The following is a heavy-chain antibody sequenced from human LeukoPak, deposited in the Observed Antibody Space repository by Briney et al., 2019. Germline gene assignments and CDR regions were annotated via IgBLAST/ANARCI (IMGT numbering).Heavy chain of an antibody. J-gene: IGHJ4*02. CDR3: ARGQGPTPTK. Sequence: SETLSLTCAVYGGSFSGYYWSWIRQPPGKGLEWIGEINHSGSTNYNPSLKSRVTISVDTSKNQFSLKLSSVTAADTAVYYCARGQGPTPTKWGQGTLDTVSS. V-gene: IGHV4-34*01. CDR2: INHSGST. CDR1: GGSFSGYY.